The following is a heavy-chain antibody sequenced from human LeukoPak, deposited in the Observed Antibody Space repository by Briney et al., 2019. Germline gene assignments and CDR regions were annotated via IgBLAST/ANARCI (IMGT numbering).Heavy chain of an antibody. D-gene: IGHD3-10*01. CDR2: IIPIFGTA. CDR3: ARGSRLWFGELFAYYFDY. CDR1: GYTFTGYY. J-gene: IGHJ4*02. Sequence: ASVKVSCKASGYTFTGYYMHWVRQAPGQGLEWMGGIIPIFGTANYAQKFQGRVTITTDESTSTAYMELSSLRSEDTAVYYCARGSRLWFGELFAYYFDYWGQGTLVTVSS. V-gene: IGHV1-69*05.